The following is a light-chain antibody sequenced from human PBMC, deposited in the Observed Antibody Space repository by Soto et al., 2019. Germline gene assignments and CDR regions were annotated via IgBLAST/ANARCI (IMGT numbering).Light chain of an antibody. V-gene: IGLV2-11*01. CDR1: SSDIGAYDY. CDR3: CSYAGSCFV. J-gene: IGLJ1*01. Sequence: QSALTQPRSVAGAPGQSVAISCTGTSSDIGAYDYVSWYQQHPGQAPNLMIYDVNKRPSGVPDRFFGSKSGNTASLTISGLQDADEADYYCCSYAGSCFVFGTGTKLTVL. CDR2: DVN.